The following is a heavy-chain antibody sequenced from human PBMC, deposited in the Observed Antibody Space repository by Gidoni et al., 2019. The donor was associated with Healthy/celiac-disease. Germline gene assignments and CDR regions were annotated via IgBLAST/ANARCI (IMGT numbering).Heavy chain of an antibody. CDR3: ARWWFGRSYYYGRDV. D-gene: IGHD3-10*01. Sequence: EVQLVESGGGFVQPGGSLRLSCAASGFTFSSYWMSWVRQAPGKGREGVANIKQDGSEKYYVDSVKGRFTISRDNAKNSLYLKMNSLRAEDTAGYYCARWWFGRSYYYGRDVWGQGTTVTVSS. CDR1: GFTFSSYW. J-gene: IGHJ6*02. CDR2: IKQDGSEK. V-gene: IGHV3-7*01.